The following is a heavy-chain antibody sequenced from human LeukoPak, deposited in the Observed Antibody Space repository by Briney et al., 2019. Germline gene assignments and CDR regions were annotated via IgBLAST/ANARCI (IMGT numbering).Heavy chain of an antibody. Sequence: PGGSLRLSCAASGFTFSSYGMSWVRQAPGKGLEWVAVIWYDGSNKYYADSVKGRFTISSDNSKNTPYLQMNSLRADATAVYYCARVWYSSSSPGYYYMDVWGKGTTVTVS. CDR2: IWYDGSNK. CDR3: ARVWYSSSSPGYYYMDV. CDR1: GFTFSSYG. J-gene: IGHJ6*03. V-gene: IGHV3-33*01. D-gene: IGHD6-6*01.